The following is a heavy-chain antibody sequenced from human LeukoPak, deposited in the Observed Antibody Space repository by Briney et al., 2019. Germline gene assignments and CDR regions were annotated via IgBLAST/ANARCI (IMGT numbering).Heavy chain of an antibody. CDR3: STDSENYDFWSY. CDR1: GFTFSNAW. Sequence: PGGSLRLSCAASGFTFSNAWMSWVRQAPGKGLEWVGRIKSKTDDGTTDYAAPVKGRFTISRDDSKNTLYLQMNSLKTEDTAVYYCSTDSENYDFWSYWGQGTLVTVSS. CDR2: IKSKTDDGTT. J-gene: IGHJ4*02. V-gene: IGHV3-15*01. D-gene: IGHD3-3*01.